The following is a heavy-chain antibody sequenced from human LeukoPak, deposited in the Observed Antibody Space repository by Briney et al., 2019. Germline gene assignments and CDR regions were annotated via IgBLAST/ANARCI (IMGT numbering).Heavy chain of an antibody. CDR2: ITGSGGTA. J-gene: IGHJ4*02. Sequence: QPGGSLRLSCAASGFTFSLYAMSWVRQAPGKGLEWVSGITGSGGTAYYADSVKGRFTLSRDNSKNTLYLQMNNLRAEDTAVYFCAKRGVVIRGILVIGYHQEAYHYDFWGQGVLVTVSS. CDR3: AKRGVVIRGILVIGYHQEAYHYDF. D-gene: IGHD3-10*01. V-gene: IGHV3-23*01. CDR1: GFTFSLYA.